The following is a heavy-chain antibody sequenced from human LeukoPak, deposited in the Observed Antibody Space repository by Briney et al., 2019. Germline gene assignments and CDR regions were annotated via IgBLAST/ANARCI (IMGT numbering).Heavy chain of an antibody. CDR3: AREENYNVDY. Sequence: SETLSLTCSVSGGSVSSGSYYWGWIRQPPGKGLEWIGYIYYSGSTNYNPSLKSRVTISLDTSKNQFSLKLTSVTAADTAVYYCAREENYNVDYWGQGILVTVSS. CDR2: IYYSGST. V-gene: IGHV4-61*01. J-gene: IGHJ4*02. CDR1: GGSVSSGSYY. D-gene: IGHD1-7*01.